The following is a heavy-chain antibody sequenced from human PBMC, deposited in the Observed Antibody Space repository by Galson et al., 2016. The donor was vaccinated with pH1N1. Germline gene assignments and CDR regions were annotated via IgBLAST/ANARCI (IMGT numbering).Heavy chain of an antibody. J-gene: IGHJ4*02. V-gene: IGHV1-46*02. CDR1: GYTFNNFY. Sequence: SVKVSCKASGYTFNNFYVHWLRQAPGQGLEWMGIIDPSGSSTTYAQKFQGRVTMTADTSTSIVYMDLSSLKSDDTAMYYCARWRSSGTYTGFDYWGQGALVTVSS. CDR2: IDPSGSST. D-gene: IGHD1-14*01. CDR3: ARWRSSGTYTGFDY.